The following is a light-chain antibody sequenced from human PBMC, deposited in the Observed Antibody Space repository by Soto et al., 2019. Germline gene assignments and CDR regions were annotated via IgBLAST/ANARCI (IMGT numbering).Light chain of an antibody. V-gene: IGKV1-5*01. CDR1: QSVSIW. J-gene: IGKJ1*01. CDR3: QQSYRFPKT. CDR2: DAS. Sequence: DIQMTQSPSPLSASEGDRVTISCRASQSVSIWLAWYQQKPGRAPKLLIYDASSLESGVPSRFSGSGSGTEFTLTIISLQPEDFATYYCQQSYRFPKTFGRGTKVDI.